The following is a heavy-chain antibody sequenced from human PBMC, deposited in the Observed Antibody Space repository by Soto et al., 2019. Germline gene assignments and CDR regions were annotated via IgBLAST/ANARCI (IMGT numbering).Heavy chain of an antibody. J-gene: IGHJ3*01. V-gene: IGHV3-23*01. Sequence: HPGGSLRLSCAASGFAFSSHPMSWVRQAPERGLEWVSGISDGGDLTYNADAVEGRFTISRDNSKNILFLQMNSLRAEDTALYYCARRAFGSSRSFDLWGQGTMVTVSS. CDR1: GFAFSSHP. CDR3: ARRAFGSSRSFDL. CDR2: ISDGGDLT. D-gene: IGHD6-6*01.